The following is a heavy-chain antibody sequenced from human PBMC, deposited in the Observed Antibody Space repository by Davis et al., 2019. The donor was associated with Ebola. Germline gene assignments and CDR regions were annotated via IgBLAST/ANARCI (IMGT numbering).Heavy chain of an antibody. CDR3: AKDVGVYDYYYYGMDV. J-gene: IGHJ6*04. CDR1: GFTFSSYG. Sequence: GESLKISCAASGFTFSSYGMHWVRQAPGKGLEWVAVISYDGSNKYYADSVKGRFTISRDNSKNTLYLQMNSLRAEDTAVYYCAKDVGVYDYYYYGMDVWGKGTTVTVSS. CDR2: ISYDGSNK. V-gene: IGHV3-30*18. D-gene: IGHD5/OR15-5a*01.